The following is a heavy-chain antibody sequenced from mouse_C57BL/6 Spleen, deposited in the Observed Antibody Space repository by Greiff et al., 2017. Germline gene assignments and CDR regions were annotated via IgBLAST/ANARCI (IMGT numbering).Heavy chain of an antibody. D-gene: IGHD1-1*01. CDR3: ARDPITTVVATSFDY. CDR1: GYTFTSYW. V-gene: IGHV1-7*01. CDR2: INPSSGYT. J-gene: IGHJ2*01. Sequence: VQLQQSGAELAKPGASVKLSCKASGYTFTSYWMHWVKQRPGQGLEWLGYINPSSGYTKYTQKFKDKATLTADKSSRTAYMQLSSLTYEDSAVYYCARDPITTVVATSFDYWGQGTTLTVSS.